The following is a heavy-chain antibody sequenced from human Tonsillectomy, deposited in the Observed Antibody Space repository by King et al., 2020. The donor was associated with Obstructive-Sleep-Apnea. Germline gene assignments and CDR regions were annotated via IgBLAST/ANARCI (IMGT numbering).Heavy chain of an antibody. J-gene: IGHJ4*02. D-gene: IGHD3-22*01. CDR1: GGTFSSYA. CDR3: ATYYYDSSGYWYYFDY. Sequence: QLVQSGAEVKKPGSLVKVSCKASGGTFSSYAISWVRQAPGQGLEWMGGIIPILGIANYAQKFQGRVTITADKSTSTAYMELSSLRSEDTAVYYCATYYYDSSGYWYYFDYWGQGTLVTVSS. CDR2: IIPILGIA. V-gene: IGHV1-69*10.